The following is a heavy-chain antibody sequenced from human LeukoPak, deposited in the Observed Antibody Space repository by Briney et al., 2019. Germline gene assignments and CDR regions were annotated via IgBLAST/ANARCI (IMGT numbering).Heavy chain of an antibody. CDR2: INHSGST. V-gene: IGHV4-34*08. CDR3: AGNDYYDSSGYLPAVSYFDY. Sequence: GSLRLSCAASGFTVSTNYMSWVRQPPGKGLEWIGEINHSGSTNYNASLKSRVTISVDTSKNQSSLKLSSVTAADTAVYYCAGNDYYDSSGYLPAVSYFDYWGQGTLVTVSS. D-gene: IGHD3-22*01. J-gene: IGHJ4*02. CDR1: GFTVSTNY.